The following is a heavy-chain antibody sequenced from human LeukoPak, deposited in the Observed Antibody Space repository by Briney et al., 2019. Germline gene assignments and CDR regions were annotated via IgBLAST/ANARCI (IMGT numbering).Heavy chain of an antibody. CDR3: ARGYCSGGNCGAGWFDP. J-gene: IGHJ5*02. CDR2: IYYSGST. D-gene: IGHD2-15*01. V-gene: IGHV4-59*01. Sequence: PSETLSLTCTVSGGSISSYYWSWIRQPPGKGLEWIGYIYYSGSTNYNPSLKSRVTISVDTSKNQFSLKLTSVTAADTAVYYCARGYCSGGNCGAGWFDPWGQGTLVTVSS. CDR1: GGSISSYY.